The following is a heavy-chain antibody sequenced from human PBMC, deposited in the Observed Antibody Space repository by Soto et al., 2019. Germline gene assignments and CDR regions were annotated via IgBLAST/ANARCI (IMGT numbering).Heavy chain of an antibody. D-gene: IGHD3-10*01. J-gene: IGHJ4*02. V-gene: IGHV1-18*01. CDR2: ISPHKGDT. CDR3: ARDLDPSGSYYTNY. Sequence: QVQLVQSGAEVKKPGASVTVSCKTSGYTFSTIGITWVRQAPAQGLEWMGWISPHKGDTYYAQRLQGRVTMTTDTSTSTAYMELRGLRSDDTAVYFCARDLDPSGSYYTNYWGQGTLVTVSS. CDR1: GYTFSTIG.